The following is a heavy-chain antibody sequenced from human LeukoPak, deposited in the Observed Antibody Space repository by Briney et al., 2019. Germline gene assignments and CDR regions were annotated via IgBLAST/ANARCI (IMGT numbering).Heavy chain of an antibody. J-gene: IGHJ5*02. D-gene: IGHD6-13*01. CDR1: GFTFTTYG. CDR3: AKRVEGGISWSPNWFDP. Sequence: LPGGSLRLSCEASGFTFTTYGMSWVRQAPGKGLQWVSTIIGTTSTYYVDSVRGRFTISRDNSKNILYLEMNGLTVDDTAVYYCAKRVEGGISWSPNWFDPRGQGALVTVSS. V-gene: IGHV3-23*01. CDR2: IIGTTST.